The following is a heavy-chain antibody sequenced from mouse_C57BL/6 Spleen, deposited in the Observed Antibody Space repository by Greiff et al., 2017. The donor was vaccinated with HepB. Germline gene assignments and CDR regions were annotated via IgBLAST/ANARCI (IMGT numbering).Heavy chain of an antibody. Sequence: QVQLQQSGAELVRPGTSVKVSCKASGYAFTNYLIAWVKQRPGQGLEWIGVINPGSGGTNYNEKFKGKATLTADKSSSTAYMQLSSLTSEDSAVYFCARGGYDSNVDYWGQGTTLTVSS. CDR3: ARGGYDSNVDY. D-gene: IGHD2-5*01. CDR1: GYAFTNYL. CDR2: INPGSGGT. J-gene: IGHJ2*01. V-gene: IGHV1-54*01.